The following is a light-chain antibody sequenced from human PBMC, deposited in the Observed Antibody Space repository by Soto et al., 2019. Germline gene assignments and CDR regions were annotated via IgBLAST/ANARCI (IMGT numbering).Light chain of an antibody. CDR1: NSDVGGYNY. Sequence: QSALTQPASVSGSPGQSITISCTGTNSDVGGYNYVSWYQQHPGKAPKLMIYDVSNRPSGVSNRFSGSKSGNTASLTISGLQAEDEADYYCSSYTSSYVVFGGGTKLTVL. CDR3: SSYTSSYVV. J-gene: IGLJ2*01. V-gene: IGLV2-14*01. CDR2: DVS.